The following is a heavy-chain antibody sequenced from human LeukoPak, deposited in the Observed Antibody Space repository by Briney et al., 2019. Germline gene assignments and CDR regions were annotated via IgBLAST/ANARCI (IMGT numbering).Heavy chain of an antibody. CDR2: ISSSSSHI. J-gene: IGHJ4*02. D-gene: IGHD3-22*01. CDR1: GFTFSTYT. CDR3: AREESDSSGYYYLIY. Sequence: GGSLRLSCAASGFTFSTYTMNWVRQAPGKGLEWVSCISSSSSHIYYTDSVKGRFTISRDNAKNSLYLQMNSLRAEDTAVYYCAREESDSSGYYYLIYWGQGTLVTVSS. V-gene: IGHV3-21*01.